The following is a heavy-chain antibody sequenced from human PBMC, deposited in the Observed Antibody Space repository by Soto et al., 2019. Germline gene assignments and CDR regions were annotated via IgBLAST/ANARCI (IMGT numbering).Heavy chain of an antibody. CDR2: ITSDTTTI. Sequence: EVQLVESGGGLVQPGGSLRLSCAASGFTFNIYSRNWVRQAPGKGLEWVSYITSDTTTIHYADSVRGRFTISRDNAENSLFLQMNSLRDEDTAAYYCARSVAGHFDYWGQGALVTVSS. CDR1: GFTFNIYS. J-gene: IGHJ4*02. V-gene: IGHV3-48*02. D-gene: IGHD6-19*01. CDR3: ARSVAGHFDY.